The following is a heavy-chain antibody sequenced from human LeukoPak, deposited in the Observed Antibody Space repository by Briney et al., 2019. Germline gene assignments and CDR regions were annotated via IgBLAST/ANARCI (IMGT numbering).Heavy chain of an antibody. CDR2: INHSGST. CDR1: GGSFRGYY. D-gene: IGHD2-2*02. J-gene: IGHJ5*02. V-gene: IGHV4-34*01. Sequence: SETLSLTCAVYGGSFRGYYWSWIRQPPGKGLEWIGEINHSGSTNYNPSLKSRVTISVDTSKNQFSLKLSSVTAADTAVYYCARGHLHCSSTSCYTYWFDPWGQGTLVTVSS. CDR3: ARGHLHCSSTSCYTYWFDP.